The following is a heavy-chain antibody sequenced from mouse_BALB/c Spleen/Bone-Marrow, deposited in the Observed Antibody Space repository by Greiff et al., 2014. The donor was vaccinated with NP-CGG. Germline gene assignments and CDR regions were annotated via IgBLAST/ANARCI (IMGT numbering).Heavy chain of an antibody. Sequence: EVKLVESGGDLVKPGGSLKLSCAASGFSFSGYGMSRVRQTPDKRLEWVATIGVGGTYTYYPDSVKGRFTISRDNAKNTLYLRMSSLKSEDTAMYYCARPFTTVVATVFAYWGQGTLVTVSA. CDR3: ARPFTTVVATVFAY. J-gene: IGHJ3*01. D-gene: IGHD1-1*01. V-gene: IGHV5-6*01. CDR1: GFSFSGYG. CDR2: IGVGGTYT.